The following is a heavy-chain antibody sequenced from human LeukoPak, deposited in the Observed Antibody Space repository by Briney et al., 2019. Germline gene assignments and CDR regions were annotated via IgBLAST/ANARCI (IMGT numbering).Heavy chain of an antibody. CDR2: ISSSSGSI. J-gene: IGHJ4*02. CDR1: GFTFSSFS. CDR3: ARGLSPDSSGYYFAAFYFDY. D-gene: IGHD3-22*01. V-gene: IGHV3-21*04. Sequence: GGSLRLSCAASGFTFSSFSMNWVRQAPGKGLEWVSSISSSSGSIYYADSVKGRFTISRDNSKSTLYLQMNSLRAEDTALYYCARGLSPDSSGYYFAAFYFDYWGQGTLVTVSS.